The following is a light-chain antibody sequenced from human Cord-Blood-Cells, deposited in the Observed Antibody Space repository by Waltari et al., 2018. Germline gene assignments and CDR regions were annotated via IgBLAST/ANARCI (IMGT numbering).Light chain of an antibody. V-gene: IGKV1-39*01. CDR2: AAS. CDR3: QQSYSTPYT. J-gene: IGKJ2*01. Sequence: DIQMTQSPSSLSAYVGDSVTITCRASQSISSYLTWYQQKPGKAPKLLIYAASSLQSGVPSRFSGSGSGTDFTLTISSLQPEDFATYYCQQSYSTPYTFGQGTKLEIK. CDR1: QSISSY.